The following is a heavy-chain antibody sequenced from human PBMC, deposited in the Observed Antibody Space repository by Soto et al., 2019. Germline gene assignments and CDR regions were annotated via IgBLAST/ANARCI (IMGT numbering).Heavy chain of an antibody. D-gene: IGHD5-12*01. CDR2: ISGSGGST. CDR1: GFPFSSYA. V-gene: IGHV3-23*01. J-gene: IGHJ4*02. CDR3: AKYSGYDYDRDY. Sequence: EVQLLESGGGLVQPGGSLRLSCSASGFPFSSYAMSWVRQAPGKWLEWVSAISGSGGSTYYADSVKGRFTISRDNSKNTLYLQMNSLRAEDTAVYYCAKYSGYDYDRDYWGQGTLVTVSS.